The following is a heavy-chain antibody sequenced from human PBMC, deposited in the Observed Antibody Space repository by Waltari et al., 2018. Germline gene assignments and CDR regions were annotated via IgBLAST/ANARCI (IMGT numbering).Heavy chain of an antibody. CDR2: VNSDGGGT. D-gene: IGHD3-10*01. CDR1: GFPLNKFW. J-gene: IGHJ4*01. V-gene: IGHV3-74*03. Sequence: DVLLVESGGALVQPGGSLRLSCAASGFPLNKFWMHWASQAPGKGLEWISRVNSDGGGTTYADSVMGRFTISRDNAQNTVLLQMHSLRADDTAVYYCGKGAPHASGTYYPDYWGHGTLVTVSS. CDR3: GKGAPHASGTYYPDY.